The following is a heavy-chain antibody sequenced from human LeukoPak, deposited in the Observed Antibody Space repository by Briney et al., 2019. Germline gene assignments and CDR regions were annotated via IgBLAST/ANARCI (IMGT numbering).Heavy chain of an antibody. D-gene: IGHD5-12*01. CDR1: GFTLRTYA. Sequence: GGSLRLSCVASGFTLRTYAMSWVRQAPGKGLEWVSAISGSAGFTYYADAVRGRFTVSRDISTNTVFLQMDSLRAGDTAVYYCAKEYSGYDFDCWGQGTLVAVSS. V-gene: IGHV3-23*01. J-gene: IGHJ4*01. CDR2: ISGSAGFT. CDR3: AKEYSGYDFDC.